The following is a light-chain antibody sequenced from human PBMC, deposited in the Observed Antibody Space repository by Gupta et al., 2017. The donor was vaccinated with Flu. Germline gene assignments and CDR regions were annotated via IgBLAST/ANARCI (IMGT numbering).Light chain of an antibody. V-gene: IGLV2-14*04. J-gene: IGLJ1*01. CDR1: SSDVGAYNV. CDR2: DVS. Sequence: SSDVGAYNVVSWYQQHPGKAPKLMVYDVSSRPSGVSNRFSGSKSGNTASLTISGLQAEDEGDYYCSSYAGSSTSVFGTGTKVTVL. CDR3: SSYAGSSTSV.